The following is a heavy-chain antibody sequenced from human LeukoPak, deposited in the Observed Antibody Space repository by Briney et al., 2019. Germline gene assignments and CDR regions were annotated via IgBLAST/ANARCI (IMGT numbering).Heavy chain of an antibody. CDR1: GYTFTSYY. J-gene: IGHJ3*02. CDR2: INPSGGST. Sequence: GASVKVSFKASGYTFTSYYMHWVRQAPGQGLEWMGIINPSGGSTSYAQKFQGRVTMTRDTSTSTVYMELSSLRSEDTAVYYCARVIGYCSSTSCPDAFDIWGQGTMVTVSS. D-gene: IGHD2-2*01. CDR3: ARVIGYCSSTSCPDAFDI. V-gene: IGHV1-46*01.